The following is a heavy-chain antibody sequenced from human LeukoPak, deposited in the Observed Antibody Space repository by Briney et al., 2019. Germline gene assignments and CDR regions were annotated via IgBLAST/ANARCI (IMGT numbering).Heavy chain of an antibody. J-gene: IGHJ4*02. CDR1: GFMFRDYE. V-gene: IGHV3-48*03. CDR2: ISTRGGTV. Sequence: GGPLRLSCGVSGFMFRDYEMNGVRQAPGKGLDWISYISTRGGTVYYADSVEGRFTISRDNAKNSLYLQMNSLRVEDTAFYYCVRDGYSYGYDFDYWGQGTLVAVSP. CDR3: VRDGYSYGYDFDY. D-gene: IGHD5-18*01.